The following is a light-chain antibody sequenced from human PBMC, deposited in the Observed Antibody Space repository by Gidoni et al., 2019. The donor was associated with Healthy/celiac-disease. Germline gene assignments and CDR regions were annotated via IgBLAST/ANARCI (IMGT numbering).Light chain of an antibody. CDR3: QQYGSSLWT. J-gene: IGKJ1*01. Sequence: EIVLTQSPGTLSLSPGERATLSCTASQSVSSSYLAWYQQKPGQAPRLLIYGASSRATVIPDRFSGSGSGTDFTLTISRLEPEDFAVYYCQQYGSSLWTFXQXTKVEIK. CDR2: GAS. CDR1: QSVSSSY. V-gene: IGKV3-20*01.